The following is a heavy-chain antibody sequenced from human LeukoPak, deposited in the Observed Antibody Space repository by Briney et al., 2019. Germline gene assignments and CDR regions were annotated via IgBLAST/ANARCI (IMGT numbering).Heavy chain of an antibody. V-gene: IGHV3-48*03. J-gene: IGHJ4*02. CDR3: ATDRDWSFDY. Sequence: GGPLRLSCAASGFTFSSYEMNWVRQAPGKGLEWVAYIRSSGSAKYYADSVKGRLTISRDNAKNSLFLQMNSLRADDTAVYYCATDRDWSFDYWGQGTLVAVSS. CDR2: IRSSGSAK. D-gene: IGHD3-9*01. CDR1: GFTFSSYE.